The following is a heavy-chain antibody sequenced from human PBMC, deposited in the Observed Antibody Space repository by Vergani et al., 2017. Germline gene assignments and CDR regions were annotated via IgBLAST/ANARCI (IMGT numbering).Heavy chain of an antibody. Sequence: QVQLVESGGGVVQPGRSLRLSCAASGFTFSSYGMHWVRQAPGKGLEWVAVIWYDGSNKYYADSVKGRFTISRDNSKNTLYLQMNSLRAEDTAVYYCARGEVHSSGWYQPDYWGQGTLVTVSS. CDR2: IWYDGSNK. D-gene: IGHD6-19*01. CDR3: ARGEVHSSGWYQPDY. J-gene: IGHJ4*02. V-gene: IGHV3-33*01. CDR1: GFTFSSYG.